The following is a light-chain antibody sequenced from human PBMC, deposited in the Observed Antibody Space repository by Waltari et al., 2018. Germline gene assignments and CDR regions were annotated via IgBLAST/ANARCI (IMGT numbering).Light chain of an antibody. Sequence: EIVLTQSPGTLSLSPGERASLSCRASRSVSSTYLAWYQQKPGQAPRLLIYVASSRAPGIPAMFSGRGSGTDFTLTISSLEPEDFAVYYCQHRDHWPPDATFGPGTKVDI. CDR2: VAS. CDR3: QHRDHWPPDAT. V-gene: IGKV3D-20*02. J-gene: IGKJ3*01. CDR1: RSVSSTY.